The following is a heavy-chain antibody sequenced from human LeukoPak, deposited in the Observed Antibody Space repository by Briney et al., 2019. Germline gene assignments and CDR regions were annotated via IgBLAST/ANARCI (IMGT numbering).Heavy chain of an antibody. Sequence: GSSVKVSCKASGGTFSSYAISWVRQAPGQGLEWMGIINPSGGSTSYAQKFQGRVTMTRDTSTSTVYMELSSLRSEDTAVYYCARGRRDGYFDYWGQGTLVTVSS. CDR3: ARGRRDGYFDY. J-gene: IGHJ4*02. CDR1: GGTFSSYA. V-gene: IGHV1-46*01. CDR2: INPSGGST. D-gene: IGHD5-24*01.